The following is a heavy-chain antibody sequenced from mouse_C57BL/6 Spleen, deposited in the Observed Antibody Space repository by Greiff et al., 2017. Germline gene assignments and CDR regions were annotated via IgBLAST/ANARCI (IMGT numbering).Heavy chain of an antibody. D-gene: IGHD2-5*01. Sequence: EVQLQQSGPELVKPGASVKISCKASGYTFTDYYMNWVKQSHGKSLEWIGDINPNNGGTSYNQKFKGKATLTVDKSSSTAYMELRSLTSEDSAVYYWARTGEGYSNYVGAMDYWGQGTSVTVSS. CDR2: INPNNGGT. J-gene: IGHJ4*01. CDR3: ARTGEGYSNYVGAMDY. V-gene: IGHV1-26*01. CDR1: GYTFTDYY.